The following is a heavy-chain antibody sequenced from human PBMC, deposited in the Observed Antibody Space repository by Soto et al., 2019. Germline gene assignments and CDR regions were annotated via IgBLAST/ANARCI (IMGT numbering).Heavy chain of an antibody. Sequence: GGSLRLSCAASGFSFSSYWMNWVRQAPGKGLEWVANIKQDGSEKYYVDSVKGRFTISRDNAKNSLYLQMNSLRAEDTAVYYCASVTFLYGSGSYYWFDPCGQGTLVTVSS. CDR1: GFSFSSYW. D-gene: IGHD3-10*01. CDR3: ASVTFLYGSGSYYWFDP. V-gene: IGHV3-7*02. CDR2: IKQDGSEK. J-gene: IGHJ5*02.